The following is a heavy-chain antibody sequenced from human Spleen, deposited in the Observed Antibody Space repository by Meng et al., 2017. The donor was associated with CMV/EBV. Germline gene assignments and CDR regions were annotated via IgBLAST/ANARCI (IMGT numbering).Heavy chain of an antibody. J-gene: IGHJ3*02. Sequence: GSLSLTCTVSGDSVSSYYWSWIRQPPGKGLEWIGYMFHSGITNYSPSLKSRVTISVDTSTNQFSLNLASVTAADTAVYYCARESFGAFDIWGQGTMVTVSS. CDR3: ARESFGAFDI. V-gene: IGHV4-59*02. CDR2: MFHSGIT. CDR1: GDSVSSYY. D-gene: IGHD1-26*01.